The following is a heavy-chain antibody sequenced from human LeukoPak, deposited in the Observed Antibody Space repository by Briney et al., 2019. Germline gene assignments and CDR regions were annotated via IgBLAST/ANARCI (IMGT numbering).Heavy chain of an antibody. V-gene: IGHV3-23*01. CDR3: AKVRFGVTARYYFDY. D-gene: IGHD3-10*01. J-gene: IGHJ4*02. CDR1: GFTFSSYA. Sequence: GGSLRLSCAASGFTFSSYAMSWVRQAPGKGLEWVSVISGSGGSTYYADSVKGRFTISRDNSKNTLYLQMNSLRAEDTAVYYCAKVRFGVTARYYFDYWGQGTLVTVSS. CDR2: ISGSGGST.